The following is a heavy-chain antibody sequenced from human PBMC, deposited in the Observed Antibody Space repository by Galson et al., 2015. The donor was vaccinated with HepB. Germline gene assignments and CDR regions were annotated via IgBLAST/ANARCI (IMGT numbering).Heavy chain of an antibody. CDR3: AKDEQGAGNLDY. Sequence: SLRLSCAASGFTSDDYAMHWVRQAPGKGLEWVSLISWDGGSTYYADSVKGRFTISRDNSKNSLYLQMNSLRAEDTALYYCAKDEQGAGNLDYWGQGTLVTVSS. CDR1: GFTSDDYA. CDR2: ISWDGGST. D-gene: IGHD1-26*01. J-gene: IGHJ4*02. V-gene: IGHV3-43D*03.